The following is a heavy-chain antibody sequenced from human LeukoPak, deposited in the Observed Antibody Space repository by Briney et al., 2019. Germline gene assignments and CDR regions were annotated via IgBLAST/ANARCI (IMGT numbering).Heavy chain of an antibody. CDR1: GFTFSNYA. V-gene: IGHV3-30*04. Sequence: GGSLRLSCAASGFTFSNYAIHWVRQAPGKGLEGVAIISYDGSNKDYADSVKGRFTISRDSSKNTLYLQVDSLRPEDTAVYYCARKRSAGADDPFEIWGQGTMVTVSS. CDR3: ARKRSAGADDPFEI. D-gene: IGHD1-26*01. CDR2: ISYDGSNK. J-gene: IGHJ3*02.